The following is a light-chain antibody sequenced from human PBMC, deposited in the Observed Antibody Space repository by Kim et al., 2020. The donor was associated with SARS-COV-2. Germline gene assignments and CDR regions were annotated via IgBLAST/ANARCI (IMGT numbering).Light chain of an antibody. J-gene: IGLJ1*01. CDR2: YDS. Sequence: YELTQPPSVSVAPGKTARITCGGNNIGSKSVHWYQQKPGQAPVLVIYYDSDRPSGIPERFSGSNSGNTATLTISRVEAGDEADYYCQVWDSSSDHPGVFGTGTKVTVL. CDR3: QVWDSSSDHPGV. V-gene: IGLV3-21*04. CDR1: NIGSKS.